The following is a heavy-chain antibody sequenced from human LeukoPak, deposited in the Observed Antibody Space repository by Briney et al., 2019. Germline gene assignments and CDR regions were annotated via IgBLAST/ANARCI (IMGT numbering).Heavy chain of an antibody. Sequence: PSETLSLTCTVSGGSISSYYWSWIRQPPGKGLEWIGEINHSGSTNYNPSLKSRVTISVDTSKNQFSLKLSSVTAADTAVYYCARGPPYYYGSGFHRWGQGTLVTVSS. CDR2: INHSGST. CDR3: ARGPPYYYGSGFHR. D-gene: IGHD3-10*01. J-gene: IGHJ4*02. CDR1: GGSISSYY. V-gene: IGHV4-34*01.